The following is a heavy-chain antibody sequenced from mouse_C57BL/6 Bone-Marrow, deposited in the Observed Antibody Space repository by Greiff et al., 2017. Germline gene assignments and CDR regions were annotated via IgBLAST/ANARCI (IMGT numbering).Heavy chain of an antibody. J-gene: IGHJ2*01. CDR2: ISSGSSTI. V-gene: IGHV5-17*01. CDR3: ARRKGLDY. Sequence: DVHLVESGGGLVKPGGSLKLSCAASGFTFSDYGMHWVRQAPETGLEWVAYISSGSSTIYYADTVKGRFTISRDNAKNTLFRQMTSLRSEDTAMYDCARRKGLDYWGQGTTLTVSS. CDR1: GFTFSDYG.